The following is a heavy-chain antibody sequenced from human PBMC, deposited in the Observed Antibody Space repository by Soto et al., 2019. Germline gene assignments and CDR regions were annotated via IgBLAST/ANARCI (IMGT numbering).Heavy chain of an antibody. CDR3: AIGPSSWYKEFDY. CDR1: GYTFSSYD. Sequence: QVQLVQSGAEVKKPGASVKVSCKASGYTFSSYDINWVRQATGQGVEWMGLMNPNSGNTGYAQKIQDRDTMTRNTSISTGYMELSSLRSADTAVYYCAIGPSSWYKEFDYWGQGTLVTVSS. CDR2: MNPNSGNT. D-gene: IGHD6-13*01. V-gene: IGHV1-8*01. J-gene: IGHJ4*02.